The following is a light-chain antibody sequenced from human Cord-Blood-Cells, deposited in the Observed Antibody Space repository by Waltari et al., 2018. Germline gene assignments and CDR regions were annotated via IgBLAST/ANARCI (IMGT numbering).Light chain of an antibody. V-gene: IGLV2-11*01. CDR1: SSAVGGYHY. J-gene: IGLJ2*01. CDR2: DVS. Sequence: QSALTQPRSVSGSPGQSVTISRTGTSSAVGGYHYVSWYQPHPGKAPKLMIYDVSKRPSGVPDRFSGSKSGNTASLTISGLQAEDEADYYCCSYAGSYTLVFGGGTKLTVL. CDR3: CSYAGSYTLV.